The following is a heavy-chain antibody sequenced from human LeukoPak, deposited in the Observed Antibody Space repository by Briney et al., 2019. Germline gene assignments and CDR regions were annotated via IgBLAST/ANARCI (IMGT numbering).Heavy chain of an antibody. CDR1: GGSISSGRYY. CDR3: ARWRSGWY. J-gene: IGHJ4*02. CDR2: IYYSGST. D-gene: IGHD6-19*01. Sequence: SETLSLTCSVSGGSISSGRYYWAWIRQPPGKGLEWIGSIYYSGSTYYNPSPKSRVTISVDTSKNQFSLKLSSVTAADTAVYYCARWRSGWYWGQGTLVTVSS. V-gene: IGHV4-39*01.